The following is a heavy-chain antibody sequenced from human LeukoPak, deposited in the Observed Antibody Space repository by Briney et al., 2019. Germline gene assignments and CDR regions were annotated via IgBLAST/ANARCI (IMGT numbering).Heavy chain of an antibody. CDR3: AKGGYDILTGYYLQDY. V-gene: IGHV3-23*01. D-gene: IGHD3-9*01. Sequence: GGSLRLSCAASGFTFSSYAMSWVRQAPGKGLEWVSAISGSGGSTYYADSVKGRFTISRDNSKNTLYLQMNSLRAEDTAVYYCAKGGYDILTGYYLQDYWGQGTLVTVSS. CDR1: GFTFSSYA. J-gene: IGHJ4*02. CDR2: ISGSGGST.